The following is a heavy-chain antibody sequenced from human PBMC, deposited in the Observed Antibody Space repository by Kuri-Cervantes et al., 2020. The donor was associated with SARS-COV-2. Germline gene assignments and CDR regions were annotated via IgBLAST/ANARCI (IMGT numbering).Heavy chain of an antibody. CDR2: INTDGSST. J-gene: IGHJ6*04. V-gene: IGHV3-74*01. D-gene: IGHD3-16*01. CDR3: ARDSGGLLDV. Sequence: GGSLRLSCSASGFTLSSHNMIWVRQAPGKGLVWVSRINTDGSSTYYADSVKGRFTVSRDNAKNTMYLQMNSLGAEDTAVYYCARDSGGLLDVWGKGTTVTVSS. CDR1: GFTLSSHN.